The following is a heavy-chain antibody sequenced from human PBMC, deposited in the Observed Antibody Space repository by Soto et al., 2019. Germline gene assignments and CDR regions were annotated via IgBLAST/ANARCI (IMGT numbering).Heavy chain of an antibody. Sequence: GGSLRLSCGASGFTFISYSLNWVRQAPGKGLEWVSSITSFSSDLYYSDSVKGRFTVSRDNAKNSLFLQMNSLRAEDTAVYYCARGSLDAFDIWGQGTMVTVSS. D-gene: IGHD1-26*01. V-gene: IGHV3-21*03. CDR3: ARGSLDAFDI. CDR2: ITSFSSDL. J-gene: IGHJ3*02. CDR1: GFTFISYS.